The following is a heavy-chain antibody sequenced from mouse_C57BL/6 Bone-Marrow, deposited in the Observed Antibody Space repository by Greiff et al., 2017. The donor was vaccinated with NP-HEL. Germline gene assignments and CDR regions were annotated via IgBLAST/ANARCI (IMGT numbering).Heavy chain of an antibody. J-gene: IGHJ4*01. CDR2: IYPGSGST. D-gene: IGHD1-1*01. CDR3: AITTVVAPYYYAMDY. CDR1: GYTFTSYW. V-gene: IGHV1-55*01. Sequence: QVQLQQSGAELVKPGASVKMSCKASGYTFTSYWITWVKQRPGQGLEWIGDIYPGSGSTNYNEKFKSKATLTVDTSSSTAYMQLSSLTSEDSAVYYCAITTVVAPYYYAMDYWGQGTSVTVSS.